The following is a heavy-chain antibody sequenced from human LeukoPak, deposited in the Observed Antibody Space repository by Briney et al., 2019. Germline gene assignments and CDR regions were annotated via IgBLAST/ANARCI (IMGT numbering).Heavy chain of an antibody. D-gene: IGHD6-13*01. Sequence: GESLKISCKGSGYRFTSYWIAWVRQMPGKGLEWMGIIYPGDSDTRYSPSFQGQVTISTDKSISTAYLQWSSLRASDTAMYYCARRLAAAKTDAFDIWGRGTMVTISS. CDR3: ARRLAAAKTDAFDI. CDR2: IYPGDSDT. V-gene: IGHV5-51*01. J-gene: IGHJ3*02. CDR1: GYRFTSYW.